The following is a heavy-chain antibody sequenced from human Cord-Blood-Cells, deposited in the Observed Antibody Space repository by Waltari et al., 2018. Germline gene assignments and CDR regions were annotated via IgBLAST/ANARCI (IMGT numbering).Heavy chain of an antibody. V-gene: IGHV1-8*03. D-gene: IGHD2-2*01. CDR2: MNPNSGNT. Sequence: QVQLVQSGAEVKKPGASVKVSCKASGYTFTSYDINWVRPATGQGLEWMGWMNPNSGNTGYAQKFQGRVTITRNTSISTAYMELSSLRSEDTAVYYCARGLGGEGTRIVVVPAAKYYMDVWGKGTTVTVSS. CDR3: ARGLGGEGTRIVVVPAAKYYMDV. J-gene: IGHJ6*03. CDR1: GYTFTSYD.